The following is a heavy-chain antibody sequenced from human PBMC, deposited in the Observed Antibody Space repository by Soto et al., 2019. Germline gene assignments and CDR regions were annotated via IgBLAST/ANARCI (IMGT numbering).Heavy chain of an antibody. CDR2: IYYSGST. CDR1: GGSISSGDYY. V-gene: IGHV4-30-4*01. CDR3: ARVLVVPAAMGTNWFDP. Sequence: SETLSLTCTVSGGSISSGDYYWSWIRQPPGKGLEWIGYIYYSGSTYYNPSLESRVTISVDTSKNQFSLKLSSVTAADTAVYYCARVLVVPAAMGTNWFDPWGQGTLVTVSS. D-gene: IGHD2-2*01. J-gene: IGHJ5*02.